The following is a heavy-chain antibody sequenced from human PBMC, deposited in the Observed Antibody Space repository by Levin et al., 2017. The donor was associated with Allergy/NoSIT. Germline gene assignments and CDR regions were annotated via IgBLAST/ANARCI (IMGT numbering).Heavy chain of an antibody. V-gene: IGHV4-34*01. CDR1: GGSFSGYY. Sequence: ASETLSLTCAVYGGSFSGYYWSWIRQPPGKGLEWIGEINHSGSTNYNPSLKSRVTISVDTSKNQFSLKLSSVTAADTAVYYCARGRAGYSSSWYDYWGQGTLVTVSS. D-gene: IGHD6-13*01. CDR2: INHSGST. J-gene: IGHJ4*02. CDR3: ARGRAGYSSSWYDY.